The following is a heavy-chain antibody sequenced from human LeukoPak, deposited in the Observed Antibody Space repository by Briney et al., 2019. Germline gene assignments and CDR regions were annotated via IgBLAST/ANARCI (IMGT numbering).Heavy chain of an antibody. J-gene: IGHJ4*02. CDR1: GFTFSSYG. CDR3: ARDSYGSLTGFDY. CDR2: ISYDGSNK. Sequence: GGSLRLSCAASGFTFSSYGMHWVRQAPGKGLEWVAVISYDGSNKYYADSVKGRFTISRDNAKNSVYLQMNSLTAEDTAVYYCARDSYGSLTGFDYWGQGTLVTVSS. D-gene: IGHD3-9*01. V-gene: IGHV3-30*03.